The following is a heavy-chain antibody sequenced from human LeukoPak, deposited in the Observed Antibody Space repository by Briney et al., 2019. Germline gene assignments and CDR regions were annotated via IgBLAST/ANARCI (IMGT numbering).Heavy chain of an antibody. V-gene: IGHV3-33*06. CDR1: GFTFSSYG. J-gene: IGHJ1*01. D-gene: IGHD3/OR15-3a*01. CDR3: AKDQRTNYYGYFQL. Sequence: GGSLRLSCAASGFTFSSYGMHWVRQAPGKGLEWVAVIWYDGSNKYYADSVTGRFTTSRDNSKNTLYLQMNSLRAEDTAVYYCAKDQRTNYYGYFQLWGQGTLVTVSS. CDR2: IWYDGSNK.